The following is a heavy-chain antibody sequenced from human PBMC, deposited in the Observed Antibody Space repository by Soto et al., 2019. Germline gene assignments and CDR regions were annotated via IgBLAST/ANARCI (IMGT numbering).Heavy chain of an antibody. CDR3: VRGNTGYGNFDS. V-gene: IGHV3-74*01. CDR2: MFTDVSTT. CDR1: GFSFSGFW. D-gene: IGHD5-12*01. J-gene: IGHJ4*02. Sequence: PWGSLRLSCAASGFSFSGFWMHWVRQAPGKGLVWVSRMFTDVSTTYYADSVKGRFTISRDNAKSTLYLQMNSLRDEDTAVYYCVRGNTGYGNFDSWGQGTLVTVS.